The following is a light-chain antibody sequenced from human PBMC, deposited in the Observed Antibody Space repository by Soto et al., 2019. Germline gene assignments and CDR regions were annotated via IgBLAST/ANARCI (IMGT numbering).Light chain of an antibody. CDR3: QQRSNWPST. CDR1: QSVSSY. V-gene: IGKV3-11*01. Sequence: EIVLTQSPATLSLSPGERATLSCRASQSVSSYLGWYQQKPGQAPRLLIYDASNRATGIPARFSGSGSGTDFTLTISSLEPEDFTVYYCQQRSNWPSTFGGGTKVEIK. J-gene: IGKJ4*01. CDR2: DAS.